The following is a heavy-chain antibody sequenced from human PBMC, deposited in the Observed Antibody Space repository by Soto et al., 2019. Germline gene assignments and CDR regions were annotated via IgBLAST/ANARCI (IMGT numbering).Heavy chain of an antibody. CDR2: ISYDGSKQ. J-gene: IGHJ4*02. CDR3: ANNKGGGGRSSDY. D-gene: IGHD3-16*01. V-gene: IGHV3-30*18. CDR1: GFTFNTYG. Sequence: QVQLVESGGGVVQPGRSLRLSCAASGFTFNTYGMHWVRHTPGKGLDWVAVISYDGSKQNYAYSEKGRFTISRDNSKNMLSLQMNSLKFDDTAVYYCANNKGGGGRSSDYWGQGTLVTVSS.